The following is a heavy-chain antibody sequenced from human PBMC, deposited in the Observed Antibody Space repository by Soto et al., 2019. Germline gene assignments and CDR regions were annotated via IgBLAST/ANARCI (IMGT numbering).Heavy chain of an antibody. Sequence: ASVKVSCKASGGTFSSYAISWVRQAPGQGLEWMGGIIPIFGTENYAQKFQGRVTITAEESTSTDYMVLSSLGSKDMAVYYCARGGRSYCSGGSCYREFDYWGQGTLVTVSS. CDR3: ARGGRSYCSGGSCYREFDY. D-gene: IGHD2-15*01. CDR1: GGTFSSYA. J-gene: IGHJ4*02. V-gene: IGHV1-69*13. CDR2: IIPIFGTE.